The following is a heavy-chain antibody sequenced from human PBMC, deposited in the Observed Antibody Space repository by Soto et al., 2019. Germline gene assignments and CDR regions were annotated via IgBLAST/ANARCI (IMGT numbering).Heavy chain of an antibody. J-gene: IGHJ4*02. Sequence: QVQLVQSGAEVRTPGASVKVSCKASGYTFTSYDINWVRQATGQGPEWMGWMNPDSGNTGYVQKFQGRVTMTRNTAISTAYMELSSRRSEDTAVSYCARSVGGSNVNFDYWGQGTLVTVSS. CDR2: MNPDSGNT. V-gene: IGHV1-8*01. D-gene: IGHD3-10*01. CDR1: GYTFTSYD. CDR3: ARSVGGSNVNFDY.